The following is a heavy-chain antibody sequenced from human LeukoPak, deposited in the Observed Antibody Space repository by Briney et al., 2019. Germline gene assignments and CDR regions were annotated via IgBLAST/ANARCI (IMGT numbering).Heavy chain of an antibody. CDR2: IGATGADT. D-gene: IGHD1-1*01. V-gene: IGHV3-23*01. CDR1: GFTFSNYG. CDR3: ARGNGIRPRWYFDY. J-gene: IGHJ4*02. Sequence: GGSLRLSCAASGFTFSNYGMSWIRQAPGKGPEWFSGIGATGADTYFGDSVKGRSTISRDNSKKTLCLQLNSLRAEDTALYYCARGNGIRPRWYFDYWGQGTLVTVSS.